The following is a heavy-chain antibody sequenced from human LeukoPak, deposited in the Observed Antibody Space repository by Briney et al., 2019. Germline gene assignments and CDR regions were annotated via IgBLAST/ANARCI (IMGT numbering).Heavy chain of an antibody. J-gene: IGHJ4*02. Sequence: GESLKISCKGSGYSFTTYWIAWVRQMPGKGLEWMGIIYPGDSDIRYSPSFQGQVTISAAKSITTAYLQWSSLKASDTAMYYCARHYVGYPLIWGQGTLVTVSS. CDR2: IYPGDSDI. V-gene: IGHV5-51*01. CDR3: ARHYVGYPLI. CDR1: GYSFTTYW. D-gene: IGHD6-25*01.